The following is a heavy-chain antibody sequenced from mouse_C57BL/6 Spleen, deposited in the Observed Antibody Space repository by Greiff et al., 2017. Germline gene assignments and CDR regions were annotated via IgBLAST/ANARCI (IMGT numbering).Heavy chain of an antibody. J-gene: IGHJ4*01. V-gene: IGHV1-69*01. CDR1: GYTFTSYW. D-gene: IGHD3-3*01. CDR3: ARMDTYAMDY. Sequence: QVQLQQPGAELVMPGASVKLSCKASGYTFTSYWMHWVKQRPGQGLAWIGEIDPSDSYPNYNQKFKGKSTLTVDKSSSTAYMQLSSLTSEDTAVYYCARMDTYAMDYWGQGTSVTVSS. CDR2: IDPSDSYP.